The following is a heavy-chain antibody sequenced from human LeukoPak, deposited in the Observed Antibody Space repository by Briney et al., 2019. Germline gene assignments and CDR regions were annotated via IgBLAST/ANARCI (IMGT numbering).Heavy chain of an antibody. CDR3: GRHDSFIPY. Sequence: GGSLRLSCAASGFTFSDYAMTWVRQASGKGLEWVSSISDTGRRTYYTDSVKGRFTIPRDDAKKTVYLEMSTLRAEDTAIYFCGRHDSFIPYWGQGTLVTVSS. V-gene: IGHV3-23*01. J-gene: IGHJ4*02. CDR2: ISDTGRRT. D-gene: IGHD3-16*02. CDR1: GFTFSDYA.